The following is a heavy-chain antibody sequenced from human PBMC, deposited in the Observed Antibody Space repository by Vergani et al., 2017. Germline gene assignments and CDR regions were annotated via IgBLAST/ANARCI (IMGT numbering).Heavy chain of an antibody. J-gene: IGHJ3*02. CDR2: ISGSGGSK. D-gene: IGHD3-22*01. Sequence: EVQLVESGGGVVQPGGSLRLSCAASGFTFDDYAMHWVRQAPGKGLEWVSAISGSGGSKYYADSVKGRFTISRDNSKNTLYLQMNSLRAEDTAVYYCAREYYYDSSGYLIWGQGTMVTVSS. V-gene: IGHV3-23*04. CDR1: GFTFDDYA. CDR3: AREYYYDSSGYLI.